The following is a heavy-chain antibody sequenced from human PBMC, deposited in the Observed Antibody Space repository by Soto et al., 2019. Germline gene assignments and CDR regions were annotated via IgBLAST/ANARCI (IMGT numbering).Heavy chain of an antibody. V-gene: IGHV3-74*03. CDR2: INGDGASL. CDR3: AREGSLGLDV. J-gene: IGHJ6*02. D-gene: IGHD3-10*01. CDR1: GFIFSSFW. Sequence: EVRSEEAGGGFVQPGGSLRVSCSGSGFIFSSFWMHWVRQGPGKGLEWVSRINGDGASLAYADSVKGRFSISRDNVKNTLHLQMNSLGADDTAVYFCAREGSLGLDVWGRGTTVTVSS.